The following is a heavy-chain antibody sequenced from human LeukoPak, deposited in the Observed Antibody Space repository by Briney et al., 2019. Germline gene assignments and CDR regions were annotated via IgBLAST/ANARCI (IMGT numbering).Heavy chain of an antibody. Sequence: GASVKVSCKASGYTFTGYYMHWVRQAPGQGLEWMGWINPNSGGTNYAQKFQGRVTMTRDTSISTAYMELSRLRSDETAVYYCAREYVDTAMVPTFDYWGQGTLVTVSS. J-gene: IGHJ4*02. CDR2: INPNSGGT. CDR1: GYTFTGYY. D-gene: IGHD5-18*01. CDR3: AREYVDTAMVPTFDY. V-gene: IGHV1-2*02.